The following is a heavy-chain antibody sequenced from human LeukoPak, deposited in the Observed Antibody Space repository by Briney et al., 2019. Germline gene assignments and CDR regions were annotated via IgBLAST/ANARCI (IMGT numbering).Heavy chain of an antibody. CDR1: GFTFDDYA. D-gene: IGHD3-22*01. V-gene: IGHV3-9*01. CDR2: ISWNSGST. J-gene: IGHJ4*02. CDR3: AKGPADSSGYYYFDY. Sequence: PGGSLRLSCAASGFTFDDYAMHWVRQAPGKGLEWVSGISWNSGSTGYADSVKGRFTISRDNAKNSLYLQMNSLRAEDTALYYCAKGPADSSGYYYFDYWGQGTLVTVSS.